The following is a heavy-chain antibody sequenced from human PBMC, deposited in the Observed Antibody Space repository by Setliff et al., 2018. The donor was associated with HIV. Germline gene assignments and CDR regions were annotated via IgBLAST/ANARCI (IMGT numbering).Heavy chain of an antibody. J-gene: IGHJ4*02. D-gene: IGHD6-19*01. CDR3: ARRRGQKATGWYYFDF. CDR2: IYHSGNT. CDR1: GGPITSNTYF. V-gene: IGHV4-39*01. Sequence: SETLSLTCSVSGGPITSNTYFWDWIRQAPGKGLEWIGSIYHSGNTYYNPSLKSRVAISVDTSKRQFSLKLTSVTAGDSALYYCARRRGQKATGWYYFDFWGQGALVTVSS.